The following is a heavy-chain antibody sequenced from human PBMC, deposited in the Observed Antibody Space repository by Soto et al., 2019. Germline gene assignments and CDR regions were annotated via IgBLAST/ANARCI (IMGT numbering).Heavy chain of an antibody. CDR3: ARDPSKLRHFAWPLDY. CDR1: GGTFSSYA. CDR2: IIPIFGTA. J-gene: IGHJ4*02. V-gene: IGHV1-69*13. D-gene: IGHD3-9*01. Sequence: SVKVSCKASGGTFSSYASSWVRQAPGQGLEWMGGIIPIFGTANYAQKFQGRVTITADESTSTAYMELSSLRSEDTAVYYCARDPSKLRHFAWPLDYWGQGTLVTVSS.